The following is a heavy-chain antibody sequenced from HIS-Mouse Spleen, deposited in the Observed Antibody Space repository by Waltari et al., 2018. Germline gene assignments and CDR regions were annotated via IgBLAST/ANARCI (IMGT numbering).Heavy chain of an antibody. Sequence: EVQLLESGGGLVQPGGSLRLSCAGSGFTFSSYAMSWVRQAPGKGLEWVSAISGSGGSTYDADSVKGRFTISRDNSKNTLYLQMNSLRAEDTAVYYCAKEQTGTDAFDIWGQGTMVTVSS. CDR3: AKEQTGTDAFDI. CDR1: GFTFSSYA. D-gene: IGHD1-1*01. V-gene: IGHV3-23*01. J-gene: IGHJ3*02. CDR2: ISGSGGST.